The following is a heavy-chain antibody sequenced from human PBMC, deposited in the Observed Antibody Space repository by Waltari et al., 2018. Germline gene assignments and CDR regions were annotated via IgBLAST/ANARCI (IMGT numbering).Heavy chain of an antibody. CDR2: ISPNSIST. V-gene: IGHV3-23*01. Sequence: EVQLLESGGGLVQPGGSLRLSCTASGLYFSTYGMTWVRQAPVKGLDWVSSISPNSISTYYADSVKGRFTISRDNSKSTVILQLSSLRVEDTAIYYCAKGQGGRRWYFDYWGQGSQVTVSS. D-gene: IGHD3-16*01. CDR1: GLYFSTYG. J-gene: IGHJ4*02. CDR3: AKGQGGRRWYFDY.